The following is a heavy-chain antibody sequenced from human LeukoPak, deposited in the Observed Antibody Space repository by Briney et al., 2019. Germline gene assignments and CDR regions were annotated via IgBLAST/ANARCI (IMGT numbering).Heavy chain of an antibody. CDR2: IRYDGTNK. D-gene: IGHD3-10*01. CDR3: AKSLGYYGSGSYYYYYYMDV. CDR1: GFTFRSYG. J-gene: IGHJ6*03. Sequence: GGSLRLSCAASGFTFRSYGMHWVRQAPGKGLEWAAIIRYDGTNKYYADSVKGRFTISRDNSRNTLYLQMNSLRAEDTAVYYCAKSLGYYGSGSYYYYYYMDVWGKGTTVIISS. V-gene: IGHV3-30*02.